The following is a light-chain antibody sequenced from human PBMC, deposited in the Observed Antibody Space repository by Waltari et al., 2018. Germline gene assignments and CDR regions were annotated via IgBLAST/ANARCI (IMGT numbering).Light chain of an antibody. V-gene: IGKV1-NL1*01. J-gene: IGKJ4*01. CDR1: PGISNS. CDR3: LQYYSTPLT. Sequence: DIQMTQCPSSLSASVGDRVTIACRASPGISNSLAWYQQKPGKAPKLLLYAASRLESGVPSRFSGSGSGTDYTLTISSLQPEDFATYYCLQYYSTPLTFGGGTKVEIK. CDR2: AAS.